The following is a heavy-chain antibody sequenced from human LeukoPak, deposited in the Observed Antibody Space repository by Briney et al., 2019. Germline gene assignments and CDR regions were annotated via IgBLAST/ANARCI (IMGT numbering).Heavy chain of an antibody. Sequence: GGSLRLSCAASGFTFDDYGMSWVRQAPGKGLEWVSSISSSSSYIYYADSVKGRFTISRDNAKNSLYLQMNSLRAEDTAVYYCASAVLTPDAFDIWGQGTMVTVSS. J-gene: IGHJ3*02. V-gene: IGHV3-21*01. CDR3: ASAVLTPDAFDI. D-gene: IGHD1-14*01. CDR2: ISSSSSYI. CDR1: GFTFDDYG.